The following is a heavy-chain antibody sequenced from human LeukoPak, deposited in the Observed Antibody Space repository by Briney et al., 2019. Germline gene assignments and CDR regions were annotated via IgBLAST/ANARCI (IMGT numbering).Heavy chain of an antibody. V-gene: IGHV3-49*04. CDR1: GFTFGDYA. CDR2: IRSEIYGGTP. J-gene: IGHJ4*02. Sequence: GGSLRLSCTASGFTFGDYAMTWVRQAPGKGLEWVGFIRSEIYGGTPEYAASVKGRFTISRDDSRGIAYLQMNSLKTEDTAVYYCTRDQTPYYWGQGTLVTVSS. CDR3: TRDQTPYY.